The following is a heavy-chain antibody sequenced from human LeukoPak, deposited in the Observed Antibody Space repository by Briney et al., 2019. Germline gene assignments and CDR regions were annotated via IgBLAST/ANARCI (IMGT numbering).Heavy chain of an antibody. CDR3: ARPHRDSSGYYYYYYMDV. D-gene: IGHD3-22*01. CDR2: IYYSGST. CDR1: GGSISSYY. V-gene: IGHV4-59*08. Sequence: SETLSLTCTVSGGSISSYYWSWIRQPPGKGLEWSGYIYYSGSTNYNPSLKSRVTISVDTSKNQFSLKLSSVTAADTAVYYCARPHRDSSGYYYYYYMDVWGKGTTVTVSS. J-gene: IGHJ6*03.